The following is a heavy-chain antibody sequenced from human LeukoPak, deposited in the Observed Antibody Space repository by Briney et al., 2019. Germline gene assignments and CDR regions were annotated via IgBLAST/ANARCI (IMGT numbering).Heavy chain of an antibody. CDR2: ISWNSGSI. J-gene: IGHJ4*02. V-gene: IGHV3-9*01. CDR1: GFTFDDYA. D-gene: IGHD1-26*01. CDR3: ARGLRGELGFDY. Sequence: GRSLRLSCAASGFTFDDYAMHWVRQAPGKGLEWVSGISWNSGSIGYADSVKGRFTISRDNSKNTLYLQMNSLRAEDTAVYYCARGLRGELGFDYWGQGTLVTVSS.